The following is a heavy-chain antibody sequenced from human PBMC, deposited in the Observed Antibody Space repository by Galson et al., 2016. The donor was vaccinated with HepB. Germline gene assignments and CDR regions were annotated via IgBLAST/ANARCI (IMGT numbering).Heavy chain of an antibody. CDR2: IYYNVRA. CDR1: GAPISEYY. CDR3: ASYLIQSWAGSDAFDT. Sequence: SETLSLTCAVSGAPISEYYWSWIRQTPGKGLEWIGYIYYNVRATYNPSLRSRVTLSVDTSKNQLSLNLKSVSAADTAIYYCASYLIQSWAGSDAFDTWGQGTMVTVSS. D-gene: IGHD5-18*01. J-gene: IGHJ3*02. V-gene: IGHV4-59*01.